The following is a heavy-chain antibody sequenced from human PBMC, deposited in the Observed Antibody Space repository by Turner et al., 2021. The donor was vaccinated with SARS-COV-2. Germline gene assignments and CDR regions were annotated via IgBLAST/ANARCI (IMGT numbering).Heavy chain of an antibody. D-gene: IGHD2-21*02. Sequence: QLRLQESGPGLVKPSETLSLTCTVSGDSINSKTSYWGWIRQAPGKGLEWFGSVYYIGTTYYQPSLKSRVTISVDTSNNQFSMKLASVTAADTAVYFCVRVSESFGLCSGGYCPYFPNWCQGILVTVSS. CDR1: GDSINSKTSY. CDR3: VRVSESFGLCSGGYCPYFPN. V-gene: IGHV4-39*01. J-gene: IGHJ4*02. CDR2: VYYIGTT.